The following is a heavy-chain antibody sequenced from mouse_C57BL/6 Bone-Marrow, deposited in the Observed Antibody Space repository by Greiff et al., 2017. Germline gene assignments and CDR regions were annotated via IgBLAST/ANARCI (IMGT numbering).Heavy chain of an antibody. D-gene: IGHD1-1*01. CDR1: GFNIKDDY. CDR2: IDPENGDT. Sequence: EVQLQQSGAELVRPGASVKLSCTASGFNIKDDYMHWVKQRPEQGLEWIGWIDPENGDTEYASKFQGKAPITADTSSKTAYLQLSSLTSEDTAVYYCTVFITTVVATSYWYFDVWGTGTTVTVSS. CDR3: TVFITTVVATSYWYFDV. V-gene: IGHV14-4*01. J-gene: IGHJ1*03.